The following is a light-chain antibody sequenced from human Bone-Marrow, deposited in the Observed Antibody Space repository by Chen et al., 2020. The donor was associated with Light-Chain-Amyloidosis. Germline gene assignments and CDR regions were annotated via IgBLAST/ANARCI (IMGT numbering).Light chain of an antibody. Sequence: SYELTQPPSVSVSTGQTARITCSGDDLPTKYAYWYQQTPGQAPVLVKHRDTERPSGISGRFSGSGSGTTATLTISGVQAEDEADYHCQSADSSGTYEVIFGGGTKLTVL. V-gene: IGLV3-25*03. CDR3: QSADSSGTYEVI. CDR1: DLPTKY. CDR2: RDT. J-gene: IGLJ2*01.